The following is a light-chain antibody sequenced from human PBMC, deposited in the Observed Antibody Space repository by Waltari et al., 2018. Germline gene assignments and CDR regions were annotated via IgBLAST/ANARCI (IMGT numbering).Light chain of an antibody. V-gene: IGKV3-20*01. J-gene: IGKJ2*01. Sequence: LSCRASQSVSSSYLAWYQQKPAQAPRLLMYLASRRANGIPDRFSGSGSGTDFTLTISRLEPEDFAVYYCQYYGSYTFGQGTKLAI. CDR1: QSVSSSY. CDR2: LAS. CDR3: QYYGSYT.